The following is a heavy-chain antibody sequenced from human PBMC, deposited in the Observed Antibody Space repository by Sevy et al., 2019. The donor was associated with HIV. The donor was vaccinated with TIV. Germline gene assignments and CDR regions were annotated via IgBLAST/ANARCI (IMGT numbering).Heavy chain of an antibody. CDR1: GGSFSGYY. CDR2: INPSGST. D-gene: IGHD2-2*01. Sequence: SETLSLTCAVYGGSFSGYYWSWIRQPPGKGLEWIGEINPSGSTNYNPSLKSRVTISVDTSKNQFSLKLSSVTAADTAVYYCARHCSSTSCSHAFDIWGQGTMVTVSS. V-gene: IGHV4-34*01. CDR3: ARHCSSTSCSHAFDI. J-gene: IGHJ3*02.